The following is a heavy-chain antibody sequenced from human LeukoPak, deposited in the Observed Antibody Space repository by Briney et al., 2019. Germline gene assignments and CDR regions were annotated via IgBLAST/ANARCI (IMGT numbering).Heavy chain of an antibody. V-gene: IGHV3-23*01. CDR2: ISSRGDGT. D-gene: IGHD6-19*01. J-gene: IGHJ4*02. CDR1: GFIFSNYA. Sequence: GGSLRLSCAASGFIFSNYAMSWVRQVPGRGLEWVSTISSRGDGTYVADSVKGRFTISRDNSKNSLYLQMNTVRAEDTAVYYCVKGPRPDITVAHTVENWGQGTLVTVSS. CDR3: VKGPRPDITVAHTVEN.